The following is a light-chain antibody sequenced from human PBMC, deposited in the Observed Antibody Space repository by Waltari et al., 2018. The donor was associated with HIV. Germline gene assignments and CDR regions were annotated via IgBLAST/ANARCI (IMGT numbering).Light chain of an antibody. Sequence: QAVVTQEPSLTVSPGGTVTPTWCSSTGPVTSGHHPYWFQQKSGQAPRTLIYDTFNKHSWTPARFSGSLLGGKAALTLSGAQPDDEAEYFCLLSFAGARPVVFGGGTNLTVL. CDR3: LLSFAGARPVV. J-gene: IGLJ2*01. CDR2: DTF. V-gene: IGLV7-46*01. CDR1: TGPVTSGHH.